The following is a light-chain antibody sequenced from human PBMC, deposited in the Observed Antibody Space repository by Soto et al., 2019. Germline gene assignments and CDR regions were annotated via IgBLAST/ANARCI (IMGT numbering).Light chain of an antibody. CDR1: TNDVGGSNY. CDR2: DVT. CDR3: CSYAGTDTFGNV. J-gene: IGLJ1*01. V-gene: IGLV2-11*01. Sequence: QSALTQPRSVSGSPGQSVAISCTGTTNDVGGSNYVSWYQQHPGKAPKVIIFDVTRRPSGVPDRFSGSKSGNTASLTISGLHAEDEADYYCCSYAGTDTFGNVFGTGTKLTVL.